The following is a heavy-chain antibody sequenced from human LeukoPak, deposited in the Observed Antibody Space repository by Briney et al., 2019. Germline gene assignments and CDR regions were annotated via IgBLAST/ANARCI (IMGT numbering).Heavy chain of an antibody. Sequence: PGRSLRLSCAASGFTFGSYGMHWVRQAPGKGLEWVAVISYDGSNKYYADSVKGRFTISRDNSKNTLYLQMNSLRAEDTAVYYCAKEGDLRQYSYGDWGIDYWGQGTLVTVSS. CDR1: GFTFGSYG. CDR3: AKEGDLRQYSYGDWGIDY. CDR2: ISYDGSNK. D-gene: IGHD5-18*01. V-gene: IGHV3-30*18. J-gene: IGHJ4*02.